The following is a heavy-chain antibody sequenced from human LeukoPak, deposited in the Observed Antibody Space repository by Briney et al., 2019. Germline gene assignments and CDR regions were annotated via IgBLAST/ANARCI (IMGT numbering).Heavy chain of an antibody. V-gene: IGHV4-59*01. CDR1: GGSISSYY. J-gene: IGHJ3*02. D-gene: IGHD6-19*01. Sequence: SETLSLTCTFSGGSISSYYWSWIRQPPGKGLEWIGYIYYSGSTNYNSSLKSRVTISVDTSKNQFSLKPSSVTAADTAVYYCARDSYSSGWYPDAFDIWGQGTMVTVSS. CDR2: IYYSGST. CDR3: ARDSYSSGWYPDAFDI.